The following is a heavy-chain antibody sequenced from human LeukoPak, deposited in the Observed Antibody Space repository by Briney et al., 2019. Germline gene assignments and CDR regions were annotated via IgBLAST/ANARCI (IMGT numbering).Heavy chain of an antibody. CDR2: ISSSSSYI. CDR1: GFTFSSYG. V-gene: IGHV3-21*01. D-gene: IGHD5-12*01. J-gene: IGHJ5*02. CDR3: ARRIVAGPLDP. Sequence: GGSLRLSCAASGFTFSSYGMNWVRQAPGKGLEWVSSISSSSSYIYYADSVKGRFTISRDNAKNSLYLQMNSLRAEDTAVYYCARRIVAGPLDPWGQGTLVTVSS.